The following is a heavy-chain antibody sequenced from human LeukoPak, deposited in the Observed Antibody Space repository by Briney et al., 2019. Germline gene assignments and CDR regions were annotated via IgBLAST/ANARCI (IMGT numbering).Heavy chain of an antibody. Sequence: PSETLSLTCTVSGGSISSYYWSWIRQPPGKGLEWIGSIYYSGSTYYNPSLKSRVTISVDTSKNQFSLKLSSVTAADTAVYYCARVCDPWYFDYWGQGTLVTVSS. CDR2: IYYSGST. CDR1: GGSISSYY. CDR3: ARVCDPWYFDY. D-gene: IGHD2-21*01. J-gene: IGHJ4*02. V-gene: IGHV4-59*05.